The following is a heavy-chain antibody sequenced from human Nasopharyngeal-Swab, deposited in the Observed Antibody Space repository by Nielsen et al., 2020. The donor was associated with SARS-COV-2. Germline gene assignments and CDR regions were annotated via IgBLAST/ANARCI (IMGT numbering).Heavy chain of an antibody. CDR3: ARAEGGGYSYGFDNWFDP. CDR2: ISSSSSYT. J-gene: IGHJ5*02. D-gene: IGHD5-18*01. V-gene: IGHV3-21*01. Sequence: GGSLRLSCAASGFTFSSYSMNWVRQAPGKGLEWVSSISSSSSYTYYADSVKGRFTISRDNAKNTLYLQMNVLRAEDTAIYYCARAEGGGYSYGFDNWFDPWGQGILVTVSA. CDR1: GFTFSSYS.